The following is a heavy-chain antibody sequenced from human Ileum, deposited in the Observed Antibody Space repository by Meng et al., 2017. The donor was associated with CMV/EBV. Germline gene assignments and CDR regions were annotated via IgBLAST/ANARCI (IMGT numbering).Heavy chain of an antibody. CDR3: AKEGGY. V-gene: IGHV3-20*04. D-gene: IGHD3-16*01. CDR1: GFTFNDYE. J-gene: IGHJ4*02. CDR2: INWNGGST. Sequence: GGSLRLSCAASGFTFNDYELSWVRQAPGKGLEWVAGINWNGGSTAYADSVKGRFTISRDNAKNSLYLQMNSLRAEDTAVYYCAKEGGYWGQGTLVTVSS.